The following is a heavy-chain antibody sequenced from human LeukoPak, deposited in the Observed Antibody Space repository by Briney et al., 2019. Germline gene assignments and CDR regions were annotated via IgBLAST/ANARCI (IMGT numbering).Heavy chain of an antibody. CDR3: SRVRRNFLWGHYRYYGSDY. CDR2: IRSKTYGGTT. D-gene: IGHD3-16*02. Sequence: PGRSLRLSCKVSGFTFGDYAMSWVRQAPGKGLEWVGLIRSKTYGGTTDYAASVKGRFTISRDDSKTIASLQMNSLKTEDTGIYYCSRVRRNFLWGHYRYYGSDYWGQGTLVTVSS. V-gene: IGHV3-49*04. J-gene: IGHJ4*02. CDR1: GFTFGDYA.